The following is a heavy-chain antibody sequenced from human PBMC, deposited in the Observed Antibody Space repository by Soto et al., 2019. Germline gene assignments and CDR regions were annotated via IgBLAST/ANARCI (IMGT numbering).Heavy chain of an antibody. V-gene: IGHV3-23*01. D-gene: IGHD6-13*01. CDR3: ARGGISSAGLAY. J-gene: IGHJ4*02. CDR1: GFTFSSYD. CDR2: ISATGGGT. Sequence: PGGSLRLSCAASGFTFSSYDMTWVRLAPGTGLQWVSSISATGGGTYYADYVKGRFTISRDNSKNTLFLQMNSLRVEDTAIYSCARGGISSAGLAYWGQGTLVTVSS.